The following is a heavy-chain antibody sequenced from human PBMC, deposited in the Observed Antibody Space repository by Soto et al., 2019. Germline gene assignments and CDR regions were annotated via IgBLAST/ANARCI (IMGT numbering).Heavy chain of an antibody. CDR3: ARDLGATGIPNYYYGMDV. CDR1: GFTFSDYY. V-gene: IGHV3-11*01. D-gene: IGHD1-1*01. Sequence: GGSLRLSCAASGFTFSDYYMSWIRQAPGKGLEWVSYISRSGSTIYYADSVKGRFTISRDNAKNSLYLQMNSLRAEDTAVYYCARDLGATGIPNYYYGMDVWGQGTTVTVSS. J-gene: IGHJ6*02. CDR2: ISRSGSTI.